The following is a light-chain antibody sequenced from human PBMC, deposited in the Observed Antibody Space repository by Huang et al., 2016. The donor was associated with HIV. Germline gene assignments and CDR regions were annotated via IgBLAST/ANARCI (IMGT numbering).Light chain of an antibody. J-gene: IGKJ3*01. CDR3: QKYNNWPIT. Sequence: EIGMTQSPATLSVSPGERSTLSCRASQCVSSNLAWYQQKPGQAPRLLIYGASTRATGIPARCSGSGCGTGVTLTISSLQSEDFAVYYCQKYNNWPITVGPGTKVDIK. V-gene: IGKV3D-15*01. CDR2: GAS. CDR1: QCVSSN.